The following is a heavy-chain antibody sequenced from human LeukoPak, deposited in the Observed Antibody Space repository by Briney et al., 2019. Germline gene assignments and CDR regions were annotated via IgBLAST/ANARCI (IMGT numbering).Heavy chain of an antibody. V-gene: IGHV3-74*01. D-gene: IGHD3-10*01. J-gene: IGHJ4*02. Sequence: PGGSLRLSCAASGFTFSSYWMQWVRQAPGKGLVWVSRINSDGRSTKYADSVKGGYTISRDNAKNTLYLQMNSLRAEDTAVYYCVRASSLILLLPPSYCFDYWGQGTLVTVSS. CDR3: VRASSLILLLPPSYCFDY. CDR2: INSDGRST. CDR1: GFTFSSYW.